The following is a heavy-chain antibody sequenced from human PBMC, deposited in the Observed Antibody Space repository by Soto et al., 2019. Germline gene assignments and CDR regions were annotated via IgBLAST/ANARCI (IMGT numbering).Heavy chain of an antibody. Sequence: SETLSLTCDVCGYPVSNNNCWSWVRQSAGEGLEWIGEIHHGGSTNYNQSLKSRVTISVDKSKNQFFLKLSSVTAADTAVYYCTKNSDYALDYFVQRVLVTFSS. D-gene: IGHD4-4*01. CDR2: IHHGGST. CDR3: TKNSDYALDY. CDR1: GYPVSNNNC. V-gene: IGHV4-4*02. J-gene: IGHJ4*02.